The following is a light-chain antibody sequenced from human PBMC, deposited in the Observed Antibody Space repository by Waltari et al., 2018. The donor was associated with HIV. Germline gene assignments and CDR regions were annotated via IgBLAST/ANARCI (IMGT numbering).Light chain of an antibody. CDR3: AAWDDSVDGDVI. CDR2: SNN. V-gene: IGLV1-44*01. Sequence: QSVLSQPPSASGTHGQRVTISCSGRNSNIGSNSVNWYQQVPGTAPKLLIYSNNQRPSGVPDRFSGSKSGNSASLAISGLRSEDEADYYCAAWDDSVDGDVIFGGGTKLTVL. CDR1: NSNIGSNS. J-gene: IGLJ2*01.